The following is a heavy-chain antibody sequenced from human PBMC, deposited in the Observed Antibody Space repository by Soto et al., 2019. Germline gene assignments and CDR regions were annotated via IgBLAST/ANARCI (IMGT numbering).Heavy chain of an antibody. D-gene: IGHD3-22*01. CDR3: SRDDSSGYYYY. J-gene: IGHJ4*02. Sequence: QVQLVQSGAEVKKPGSSVKVSCKASGGTFSSYAISWVRQAPGQGLEWMGGIIPIFGTANYAQKFQGRVTITADDTTSTAYMELSSLRSEDTAVYYCSRDDSSGYYYYWGQGTLVTVSS. CDR2: IIPIFGTA. CDR1: GGTFSSYA. V-gene: IGHV1-69*12.